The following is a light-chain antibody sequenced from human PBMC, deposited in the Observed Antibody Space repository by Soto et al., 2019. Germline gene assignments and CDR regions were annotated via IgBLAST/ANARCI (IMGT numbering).Light chain of an antibody. Sequence: EIVLTQSPGTLSLSPGERATLSCRASQSLSRSYLAWYQQKVGQAPRLLIDGASSRATGIPDRFSGSGSGTDFTLTISRLEPEDFAVYYCQQYGSSPRTFGQGTKVDIK. CDR1: QSLSRSY. V-gene: IGKV3-20*01. CDR3: QQYGSSPRT. CDR2: GAS. J-gene: IGKJ1*01.